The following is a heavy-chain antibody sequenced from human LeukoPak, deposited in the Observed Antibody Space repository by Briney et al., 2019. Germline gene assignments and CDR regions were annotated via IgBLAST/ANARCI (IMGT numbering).Heavy chain of an antibody. Sequence: ASVKVSCKASGYTFTSYDINWVRQATGQGLEWMGWINPNSGGTNYAQKFQGRVTMTRDTSISTAYMELSRLRSDDTAVYYCARDKAVVPAAIPFDYWGQGTLVTVSS. V-gene: IGHV1-2*02. J-gene: IGHJ4*02. CDR2: INPNSGGT. CDR3: ARDKAVVPAAIPFDY. CDR1: GYTFTSYD. D-gene: IGHD2-2*01.